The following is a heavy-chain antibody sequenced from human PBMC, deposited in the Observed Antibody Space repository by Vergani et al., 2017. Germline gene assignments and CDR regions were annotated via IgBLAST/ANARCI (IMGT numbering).Heavy chain of an antibody. CDR1: GYTFTSYA. V-gene: IGHV1-3*01. CDR2: INAGNGNT. J-gene: IGHJ4*02. CDR3: ARDSGGSCPY. D-gene: IGHD2-15*01. Sequence: QVQLVQSGAEVKKPGASVTVSCKASGYTFTSYAMHWVRQAPGQRLEWMGWINAGNGNTKYSQKFQGRVTITRNTSASTAHMELSSLGSEDTAGYYCARDSGGSCPYWGQGTLVTVSS.